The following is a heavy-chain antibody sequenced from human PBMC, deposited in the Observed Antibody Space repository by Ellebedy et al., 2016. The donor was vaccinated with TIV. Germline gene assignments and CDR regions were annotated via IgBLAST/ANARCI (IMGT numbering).Heavy chain of an antibody. Sequence: AASVKVSCKASGYTFSSSKMHWARQAPGQGLEWMAWVNGGDGYPKYSWKFQGRVSFTRDTSATTAYMELSSLTSEDTAVYYCARSGDAWGIDFWGQGTLVTVSS. V-gene: IGHV1-3*01. D-gene: IGHD3-16*01. J-gene: IGHJ4*02. CDR3: ARSGDAWGIDF. CDR1: GYTFSSSK. CDR2: VNGGDGYP.